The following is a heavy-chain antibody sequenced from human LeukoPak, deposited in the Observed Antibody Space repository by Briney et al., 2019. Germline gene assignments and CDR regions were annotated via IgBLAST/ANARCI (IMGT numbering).Heavy chain of an antibody. CDR1: GYTFTSYG. J-gene: IGHJ4*02. CDR2: ISAYNGNT. V-gene: IGHV1-18*01. Sequence: ASVTVSCTASGYTFTSYGISWVRQAPGQGLEWMGWISAYNGNTNYAQKLQGRVTMTTDTSTSTAYMELRSLRSDDTAVYYCARDLLGGSYFGVPPDWWGQGTLVTVSS. CDR3: ARDLLGGSYFGVPPDW. D-gene: IGHD1-26*01.